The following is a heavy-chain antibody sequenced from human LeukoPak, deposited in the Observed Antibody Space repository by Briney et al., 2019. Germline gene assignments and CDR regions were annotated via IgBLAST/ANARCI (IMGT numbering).Heavy chain of an antibody. J-gene: IGHJ4*02. CDR2: IHYSGNT. D-gene: IGHD1-26*01. CDR1: LGFLIQKSHY. CDR3: VSYLCSESDYF. Sequence: PSETLSHTRIVSLGFLIQKSHYWVWIRQTPGKGLEWIGSIHYSGNTYINPSLKSRVTIPVNTSRSQFYLKPGSAAAGATAVYYCVSYLCSESDYFWGPGTLVTVSS. V-gene: IGHV4-39*01.